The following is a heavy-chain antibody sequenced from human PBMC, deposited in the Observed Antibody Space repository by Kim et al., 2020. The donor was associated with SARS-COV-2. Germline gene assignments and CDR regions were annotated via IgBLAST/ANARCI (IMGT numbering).Heavy chain of an antibody. J-gene: IGHJ4*02. V-gene: IGHV4-34*01. CDR2: INHSGST. CDR1: GGSFSGYY. CDR3: ARVPHCSSTSCYYFDY. D-gene: IGHD2-2*01. Sequence: SETLSLTCAVYGGSFSGYYWSWIRQPPGKGLEWIGEINHSGSTNYNPSLKSRVTISVDTSKNQFSLKLSSVTAADTAVYYCARVPHCSSTSCYYFDYWGQGTLVTVSS.